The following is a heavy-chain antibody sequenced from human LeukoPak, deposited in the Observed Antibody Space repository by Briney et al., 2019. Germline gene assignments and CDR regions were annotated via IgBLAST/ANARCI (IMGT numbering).Heavy chain of an antibody. CDR2: IKSKTDGGTT. CDR3: ARVRYIRGSYYFEDF. J-gene: IGHJ4*02. D-gene: IGHD1-26*01. Sequence: PGGSLRLSCAASGFTFSNAWMSWVRQAPGKGLEWVGRIKSKTDGGTTDYAAPVKGRFTISRDDSKNTLYLQMNSLKTEDTAVYYCARVRYIRGSYYFEDFWGQGALVTVSS. CDR1: GFTFSNAW. V-gene: IGHV3-15*01.